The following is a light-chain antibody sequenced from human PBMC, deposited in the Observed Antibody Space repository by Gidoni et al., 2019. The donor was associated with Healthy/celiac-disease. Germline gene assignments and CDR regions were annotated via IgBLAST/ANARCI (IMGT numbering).Light chain of an antibody. V-gene: IGKV3-20*01. J-gene: IGKJ1*01. CDR3: QQYGSSTGT. CDR2: GAS. Sequence: EIVLTQSPGTLSLSPGERATLSCRASQSVSSSYLAWYQQKPGQAPRLLIDGASSRATGIPDRFSGSGSGTDFTLTISRLEPEDFAVYYCQQYGSSTGTFXQXTKVEIK. CDR1: QSVSSSY.